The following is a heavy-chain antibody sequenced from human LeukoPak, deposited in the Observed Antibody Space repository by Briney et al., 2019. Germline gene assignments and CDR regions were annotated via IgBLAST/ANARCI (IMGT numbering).Heavy chain of an antibody. D-gene: IGHD4-17*01. CDR2: ISWDGGST. Sequence: GGSLRLSCAASGFTFSSYWMNWVRQAPGKGLEWVSLISWDGGSTYYADSVKGRFTISRDNSKNSLYLQMNSLRTEDTALYYCAKVFTVTAVYYYYGMDVWGQGTTVTVSS. CDR1: GFTFSSYW. V-gene: IGHV3-43*01. J-gene: IGHJ6*02. CDR3: AKVFTVTAVYYYYGMDV.